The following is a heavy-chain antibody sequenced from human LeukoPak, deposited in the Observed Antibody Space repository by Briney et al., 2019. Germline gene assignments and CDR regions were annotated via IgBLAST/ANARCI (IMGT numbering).Heavy chain of an antibody. CDR1: RFTFGDYA. D-gene: IGHD4-11*01. V-gene: IGHV3-49*04. CDR3: TRAPYSNYVNLDY. J-gene: IGHJ4*02. Sequence: PGGSLRLSCTASRFTFGDYAISWVRQAPGKGLEWVGFIRSKAFGGTTEYAASVKGRFTISRDDSKSIVYLQMNNLKTEDTAVYYCTRAPYSNYVNLDYWGQGTLVTVSS. CDR2: IRSKAFGGTT.